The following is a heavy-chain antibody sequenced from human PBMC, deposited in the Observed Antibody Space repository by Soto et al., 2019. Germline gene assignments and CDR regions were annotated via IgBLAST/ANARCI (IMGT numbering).Heavy chain of an antibody. D-gene: IGHD1-26*01. CDR2: FYSSGSI. CDR3: ARMYSIGSGWSHP. Sequence: NPSETLSLTCCVSGYSITTGGYYWSWIRHHPGKGLEWIGSFYSSGSIIYNPSLRSRVSISGDTSSNQFSMSLTSVTAADTARYYCARMYSIGSGWSHPWGQGTLGTGSS. J-gene: IGHJ5*02. CDR1: GYSITTGGYY. V-gene: IGHV4-31*03.